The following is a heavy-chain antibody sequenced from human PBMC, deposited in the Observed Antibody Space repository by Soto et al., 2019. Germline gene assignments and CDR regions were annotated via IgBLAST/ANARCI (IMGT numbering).Heavy chain of an antibody. D-gene: IGHD1-26*01. Sequence: QVQLQQWGAGLLKPSETLSLTCAVHGGSFSGYYWSWIRQPPGKGLEWIGEINHSGSTNYNPSLKSRVTISVDTSKNQFSLKLSSVTAADTAVYYCARAYSGSSHLYWGQGTLVTVSS. V-gene: IGHV4-34*01. CDR2: INHSGST. CDR1: GGSFSGYY. CDR3: ARAYSGSSHLY. J-gene: IGHJ4*02.